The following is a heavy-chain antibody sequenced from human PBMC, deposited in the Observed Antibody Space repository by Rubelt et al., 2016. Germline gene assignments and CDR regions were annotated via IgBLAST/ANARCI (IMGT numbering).Heavy chain of an antibody. J-gene: IGHJ5*02. V-gene: IGHV4-39*01. D-gene: IGHD1-26*01. Sequence: QLQLQESGPGLVRPSETLSLTCTVSGGSISSSTHYWGWIRQPPGKGLEWIGLIYYAGNTYCNPSLQSRVTISVDPSKNPFALRLGPGTAADTAVYYCARHIYSGSYFGTFDPWGQGTLVTVSS. CDR3: ARHIYSGSYFGTFDP. CDR2: IYYAGNT. CDR1: GGSISSSTHY.